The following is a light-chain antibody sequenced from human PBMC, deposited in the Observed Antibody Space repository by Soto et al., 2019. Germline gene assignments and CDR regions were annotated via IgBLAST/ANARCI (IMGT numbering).Light chain of an antibody. CDR2: EVS. CDR1: SSDVSGYDY. Sequence: QSVLTQPASVSGSPGQSITISCTGTSSDVSGYDYVSWYQLHPGNAPKLMVFEVSNRPSGVSYRFSGSKSGNTASLTISGLQAEDEAAYFCSSYSISTAYLFGTGTKLTVL. V-gene: IGLV2-14*01. J-gene: IGLJ1*01. CDR3: SSYSISTAYL.